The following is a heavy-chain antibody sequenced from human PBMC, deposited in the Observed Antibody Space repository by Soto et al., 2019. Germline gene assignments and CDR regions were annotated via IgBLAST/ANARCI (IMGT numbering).Heavy chain of an antibody. D-gene: IGHD3-10*01. Sequence: EVQLVESGGDLVQPGGSLRLSCAASGFTFSDHYMAWVRQAPGKGLEWVGRIRNKAKSYTTEYAASVKGRFTISGDDSKNSLHLQMNSLKTEDTAMYFCAISGSDDTTWSDDAFDIWGQGTVVTVSS. CDR3: AISGSDDTTWSDDAFDI. CDR1: GFTFSDHY. J-gene: IGHJ3*02. V-gene: IGHV3-72*01. CDR2: IRNKAKSYTT.